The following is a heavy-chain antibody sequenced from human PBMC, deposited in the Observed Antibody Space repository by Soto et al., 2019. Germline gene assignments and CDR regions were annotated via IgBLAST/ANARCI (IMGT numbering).Heavy chain of an antibody. D-gene: IGHD5-18*01. Sequence: SETLSLTCTVSGGSVSSGSYYWSWIRQPPGKGLEWIGYIYYSGSTNYNPSLKSRVTISVDTSKNQFSLKLSSVTVADTAVYYCARYGYVAVDIWGQGTMVTVSS. CDR1: GGSVSSGSYY. V-gene: IGHV4-61*01. CDR2: IYYSGST. J-gene: IGHJ3*02. CDR3: ARYGYVAVDI.